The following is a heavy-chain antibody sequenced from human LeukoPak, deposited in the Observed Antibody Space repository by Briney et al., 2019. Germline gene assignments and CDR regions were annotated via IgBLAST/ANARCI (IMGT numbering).Heavy chain of an antibody. D-gene: IGHD5-18*01. CDR3: AKTSVSGYSHEDFDY. CDR2: ISGSGDST. CDR1: GFTFSTYA. J-gene: IGHJ4*02. Sequence: GGSLRLSCAASGFTFSTYAVNWVRQAPGKGLEWVSTISGSGDSTYYADSVKGRFTISRDNSKNTLYLQMNSLRAEDTAVYYCAKTSVSGYSHEDFDYWGQGTLVTVSS. V-gene: IGHV3-23*01.